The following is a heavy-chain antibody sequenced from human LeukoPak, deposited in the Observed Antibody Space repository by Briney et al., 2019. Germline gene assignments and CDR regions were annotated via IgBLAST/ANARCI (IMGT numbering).Heavy chain of an antibody. CDR1: GFTFSRYW. D-gene: IGHD5-18*01. Sequence: GGSLRLSCAASGFTFSRYWMSWVRQAPGKGLEWVANIKQDGSEKYYVDSVKGRFTISRDNAKNSLYLQMNSLRAEDTAVYYCARDRWGTRIQLWSDEYYFDYWSQGTLVTVSS. CDR3: ARDRWGTRIQLWSDEYYFDY. J-gene: IGHJ4*02. V-gene: IGHV3-7*01. CDR2: IKQDGSEK.